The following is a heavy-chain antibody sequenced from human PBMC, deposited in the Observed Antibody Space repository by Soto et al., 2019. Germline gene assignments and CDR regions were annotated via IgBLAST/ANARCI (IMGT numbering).Heavy chain of an antibody. CDR3: ARVKGSFGSGSVNWFDP. CDR2: VNHSGTS. D-gene: IGHD3-10*01. CDR1: GGSFSGYY. J-gene: IGHJ5*02. V-gene: IGHV4-34*01. Sequence: PSETLSLTCAVYGGSFSGYYWTWIRQPPGTGLEWIGEVNHSGTSNYNPSLRSRAIISVDTSKNQFSLKLSSVTAADTAVYYCARVKGSFGSGSVNWFDPWGQGTLVTVSS.